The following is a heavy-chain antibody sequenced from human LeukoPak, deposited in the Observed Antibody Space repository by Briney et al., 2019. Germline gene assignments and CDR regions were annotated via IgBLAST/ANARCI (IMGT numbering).Heavy chain of an antibody. CDR2: IRSKAYGGTT. J-gene: IGHJ6*03. CDR1: GFTFGDYA. D-gene: IGHD6-13*01. V-gene: IGHV3-49*04. CDR3: TRDRKQQLVYYYYMDV. Sequence: GRSLRLSCTASGFTFGDYAMSWVRQAPGKGLEWVGFIRSKAYGGTTEYAASVKGRFTISRDDSKSIAYLQMNSLKTEDTAVYYCTRDRKQQLVYYYYMDVWGKGTTVTISS.